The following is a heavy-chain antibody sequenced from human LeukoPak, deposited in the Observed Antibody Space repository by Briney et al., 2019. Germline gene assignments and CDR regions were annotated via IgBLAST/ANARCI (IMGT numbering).Heavy chain of an antibody. CDR3: AGFPLTYYYDSSGYPANWFDP. CDR1: GFTFSSYE. V-gene: IGHV3-48*03. CDR2: ISSSGSTI. J-gene: IGHJ5*02. Sequence: GGSLRLSCAASGFTFSSYEMNWVRQAPGKGLEWVSYISSSGSTIYYADSVKGRFTISRDNAKNSLYLQMNSLRAEDMAVYYCAGFPLTYYYDSSGYPANWFDPWGQGTLVTVSS. D-gene: IGHD3-22*01.